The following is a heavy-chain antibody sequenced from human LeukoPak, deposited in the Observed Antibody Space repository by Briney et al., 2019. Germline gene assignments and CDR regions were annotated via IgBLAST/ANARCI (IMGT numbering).Heavy chain of an antibody. CDR1: GGTFSSYA. J-gene: IGHJ4*02. D-gene: IGHD6-19*01. CDR3: AASRIAVAGEPPGY. V-gene: IGHV1-69*04. CDR2: IIPILGIA. Sequence: SVKVSCKASGGTFSSYAISWVRQAPGQGLEWMGRIIPILGIANYAQKFQGGVTITADKSASTAYMELSSLRSEDTAVYYCAASRIAVAGEPPGYWGQGTLVTVSS.